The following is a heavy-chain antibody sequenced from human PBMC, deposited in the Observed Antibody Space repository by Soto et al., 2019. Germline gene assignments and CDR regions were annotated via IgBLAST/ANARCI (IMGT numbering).Heavy chain of an antibody. CDR3: AKDVEVGYYDSSGYPILDY. CDR1: GFTFSNYA. J-gene: IGHJ4*02. V-gene: IGHV3-23*01. D-gene: IGHD3-22*01. CDR2: ISGSGGAT. Sequence: GGSLRLSCAASGFTFSNYAMSWVRQAPGKGLDWVSAISGSGGATYYADSVQGRFTISRDTSKSTLSLQMNRLRVEDTAVYYCAKDVEVGYYDSSGYPILDYWGQGTLVTVSS.